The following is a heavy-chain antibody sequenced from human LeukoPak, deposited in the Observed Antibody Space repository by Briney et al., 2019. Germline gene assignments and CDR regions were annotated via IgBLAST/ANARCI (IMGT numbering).Heavy chain of an antibody. CDR1: GYTFTSYG. D-gene: IGHD6-13*01. J-gene: IGHJ6*03. Sequence: GASVKVSCKASGYTFTSYGISWVRQAPGQGLEWMGWISAYNGNTNYAQKLQGRVTMTTDTSTSTVYMELSSLRSEDTAVYYCALVNLTSSWTSHYYYYYMDVWGKGTTVTVSS. CDR3: ALVNLTSSWTSHYYYYYMDV. V-gene: IGHV1-18*01. CDR2: ISAYNGNT.